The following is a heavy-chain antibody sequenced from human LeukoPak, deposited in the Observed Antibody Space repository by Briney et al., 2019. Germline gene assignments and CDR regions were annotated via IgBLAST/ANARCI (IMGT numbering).Heavy chain of an antibody. Sequence: SQTLSLTCTVSGGSISSGGYYWSWIRQPPGKGLEWIGYIYHSGSTYYNPSLKSRVTISVDRSKNQFSLKLSSVTAADTAVYYCARDPVGATPLDYWGQGTLVTVSS. CDR3: ARDPVGATPLDY. CDR1: GGSISSGGYY. V-gene: IGHV4-30-2*01. J-gene: IGHJ4*02. D-gene: IGHD1-26*01. CDR2: IYHSGST.